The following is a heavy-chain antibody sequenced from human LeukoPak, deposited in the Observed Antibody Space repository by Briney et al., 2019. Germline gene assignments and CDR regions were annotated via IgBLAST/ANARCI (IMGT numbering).Heavy chain of an antibody. V-gene: IGHV1-2*02. Sequence: GASVKVSCKASGYTFTGYYIHWVRQAPGQGLEWMGWNNPNSGGTNYAQNFQGRVTMTRDTSNSTAYMELSRLRSDDTAAYYCARDIRLFNYYGSGSYYPEEEGDYYYGMDVWGQGTTVTVSS. CDR2: NNPNSGGT. CDR1: GYTFTGYY. CDR3: ARDIRLFNYYGSGSYYPEEEGDYYYGMDV. J-gene: IGHJ6*02. D-gene: IGHD3-10*01.